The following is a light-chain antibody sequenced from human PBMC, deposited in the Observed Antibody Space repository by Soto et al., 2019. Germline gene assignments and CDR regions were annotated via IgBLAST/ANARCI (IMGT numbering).Light chain of an antibody. J-gene: IGLJ2*01. Sequence: QSALTQPASVSGSPGQSITISCTGTSSDVGGYNYVSWYQHHLGKAPKLMIYDVSNRPSGVSNRFSGSKSGNTASLTVSGVQAEDDADYYCSSYRSSRTVVFGGGTKVTVL. CDR1: SSDVGGYNY. CDR3: SSYRSSRTVV. CDR2: DVS. V-gene: IGLV2-14*03.